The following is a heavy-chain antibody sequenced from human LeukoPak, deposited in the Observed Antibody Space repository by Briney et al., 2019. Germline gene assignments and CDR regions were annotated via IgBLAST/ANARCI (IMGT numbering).Heavy chain of an antibody. D-gene: IGHD6-13*01. CDR3: ARGISSSWYPTDY. CDR2: INPNSGGT. Sequence: GASVKVSCKASGYTFTGYYMHWVRQAPGQGLEWMGWINPNSGGTNYAQKFQGRVTITADESTSTAYMELSSLRSEDTAVYYCARGISSSWYPTDYWGQGTLVTVSS. V-gene: IGHV1-2*02. J-gene: IGHJ4*02. CDR1: GYTFTGYY.